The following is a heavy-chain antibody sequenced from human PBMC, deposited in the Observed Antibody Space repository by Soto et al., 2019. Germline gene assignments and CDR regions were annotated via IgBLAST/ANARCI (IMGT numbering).Heavy chain of an antibody. D-gene: IGHD3-22*01. CDR3: ARVTYYYDSSGYYFSTGTNWFDP. CDR2: IYYSGST. V-gene: IGHV4-31*03. CDR1: GGSISSGGYY. Sequence: SETLSLTCTVSGGSISSGGYYWSWIRQHPGKGLEWIGYIYYSGSTYYNPSLKSRVTISVDTSKNQFSLKLSSVTAADTAVYYCARVTYYYDSSGYYFSTGTNWFDPWGQGTLVTVSS. J-gene: IGHJ5*02.